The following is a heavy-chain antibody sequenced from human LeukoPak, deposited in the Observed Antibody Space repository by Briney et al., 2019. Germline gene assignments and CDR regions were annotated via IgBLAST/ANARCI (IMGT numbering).Heavy chain of an antibody. CDR1: GFTFSSTT. V-gene: IGHV3-23*01. J-gene: IGHJ4*02. CDR2: ITAIDGRT. D-gene: IGHD6-13*01. CDR3: TKDRRGPAAGTWYFDS. Sequence: KPGGSLRLPCVASGFTFSSTTMGWVRQAPGRGLEWVSSITAIDGRTYYADSVRGRFTISRDNSKNTVYLQLNSLRAGDTANYYCTKDRRGPAAGTWYFDSWGQGTLVTVSS.